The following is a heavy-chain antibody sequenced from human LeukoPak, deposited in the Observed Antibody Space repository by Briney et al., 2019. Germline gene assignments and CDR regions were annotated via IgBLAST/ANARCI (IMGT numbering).Heavy chain of an antibody. CDR2: ISATGGSA. CDR3: AKDQSYGSGGPIDY. V-gene: IGHV3-23*01. CDR1: GLTFSSYA. D-gene: IGHD3-10*01. Sequence: GGSLRLSCAASGLTFSSYAMSWVRQAPGKGLEWVSGISATGGSAYYPDSAKGRFTISRDNSNNTLYLQMNSLRAEDTAVYYCAKDQSYGSGGPIDYWGQGTLVTVSS. J-gene: IGHJ4*02.